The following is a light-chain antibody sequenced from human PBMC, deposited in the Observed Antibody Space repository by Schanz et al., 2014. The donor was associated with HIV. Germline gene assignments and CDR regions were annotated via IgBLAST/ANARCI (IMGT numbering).Light chain of an antibody. J-gene: IGLJ2*01. CDR3: SSYAGSNTLI. CDR1: SNDAGGYNF. CDR2: DVS. V-gene: IGLV2-14*03. Sequence: QSALTQPASVSGSPGQSITISCTGTSNDAGGYNFPSWYQQHPGKAPQLIIYDVSNRPSGVSNRFSGSKSGITASLTISGLQADDEADYHCSSYAGSNTLIFGGGTKLTVL.